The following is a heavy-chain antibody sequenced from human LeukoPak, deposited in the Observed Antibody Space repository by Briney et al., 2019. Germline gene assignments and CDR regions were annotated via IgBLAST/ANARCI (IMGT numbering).Heavy chain of an antibody. V-gene: IGHV1-8*03. CDR3: ARGYSGYDFAYYYYYMDV. CDR2: MNPNSGNT. D-gene: IGHD5-12*01. Sequence: GASVKVSCKASGYTFTSYDINWVRQATGQGLEWMGWMNPNSGNTGYAQKFQGRVTITRNASISTAYMELSSLRSEDTAVYYCARGYSGYDFAYYYYYMDVWGKGTTVTVSS. CDR1: GYTFTSYD. J-gene: IGHJ6*03.